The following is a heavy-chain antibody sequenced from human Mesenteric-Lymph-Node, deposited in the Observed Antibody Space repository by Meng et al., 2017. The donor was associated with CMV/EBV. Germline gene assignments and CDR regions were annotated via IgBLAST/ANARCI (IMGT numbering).Heavy chain of an antibody. CDR1: KIAFSSYA. J-gene: IGHJ4*02. Sequence: GGSLRLSCAASKIAFSSYAMTWVRQAPGKGLEWVSAISSGGDSTFYADSVKGRFTISRDNSKNTLYLQMNSLRAEDTAVYYCARGGWIAAAGTDYWGQGTLVTVSS. D-gene: IGHD6-13*01. CDR2: ISSGGDST. CDR3: ARGGWIAAAGTDY. V-gene: IGHV3-23*01.